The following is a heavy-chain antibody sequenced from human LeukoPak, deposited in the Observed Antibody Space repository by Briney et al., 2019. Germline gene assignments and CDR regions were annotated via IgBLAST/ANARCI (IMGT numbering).Heavy chain of an antibody. Sequence: ASETLSLTCAVSGDSISSSYWWSWVRQPPGEGLEWIGEIYHSGSTTCNPSLKSRVTISVDKAKNQFSLKLSSVTAADTAVYYCARVRGRGYCSSTSCSDFDYWGQGTLVTVSS. J-gene: IGHJ4*02. CDR3: ARVRGRGYCSSTSCSDFDY. CDR1: GDSISSSYW. D-gene: IGHD2-2*01. V-gene: IGHV4-4*02. CDR2: IYHSGST.